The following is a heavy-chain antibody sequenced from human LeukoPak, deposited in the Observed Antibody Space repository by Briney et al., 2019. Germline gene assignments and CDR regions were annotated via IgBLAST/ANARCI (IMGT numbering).Heavy chain of an antibody. CDR1: GFTFSSYW. CDR3: AGDSHGAPMDY. V-gene: IGHV3-7*01. CDR2: IKQDGSEK. Sequence: GGSLRLSCAASGFTFSSYWMSWVRQAPGKGLEWVANIKQDGSEKYYVDSVKGRFTISRDNAKNSLYLQMNSLRAEDTAVYYCAGDSHGAPMDYWGQGTLVTVSS. D-gene: IGHD4-17*01. J-gene: IGHJ4*02.